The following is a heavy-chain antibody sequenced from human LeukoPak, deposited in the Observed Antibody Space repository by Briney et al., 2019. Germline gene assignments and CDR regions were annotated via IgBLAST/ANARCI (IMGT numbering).Heavy chain of an antibody. V-gene: IGHV4-30-4*01. CDR2: IYYSGST. CDR1: GGSLSSGDYY. J-gene: IGHJ4*02. Sequence: SETLSLTCTVSGGSLSSGDYYWSWIRQPPGKGLEWIGYIYYSGSTYYNPSLKSRVTISVDTSKNQFSLKLSSVTAADTAVYYCARVGRGYSGYVDYWGQGTLVTVSS. CDR3: ARVGRGYSGYVDY. D-gene: IGHD5-12*01.